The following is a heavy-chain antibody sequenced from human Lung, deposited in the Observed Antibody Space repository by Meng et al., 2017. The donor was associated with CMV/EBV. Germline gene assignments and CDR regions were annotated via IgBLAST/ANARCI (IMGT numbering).Heavy chain of an antibody. V-gene: IGHV4-39*07. Sequence: CTVSGGSISSSSYYWGWIRQPPGKGLEWIGSIYYSGSTYYNPSLKSRVTISVDTSKNQFSLKLSSVTAADTAVYYCARDGGKYCSSTSCKSKYYYYGMDVWGQGTTVTVAS. CDR2: IYYSGST. CDR3: ARDGGKYCSSTSCKSKYYYYGMDV. J-gene: IGHJ6*02. D-gene: IGHD2-2*01. CDR1: GGSISSSSYY.